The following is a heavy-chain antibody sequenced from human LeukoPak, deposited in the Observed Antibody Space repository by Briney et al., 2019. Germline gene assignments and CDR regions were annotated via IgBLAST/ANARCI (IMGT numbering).Heavy chain of an antibody. Sequence: GGSLRLSCAASGFTFSIFSPNWVRQAPGKGLEWVSIIYSGGRTYYADSAKGRFTISRDIFKNTVYLQMNSLRAEDTAVYYCAREGATTAFDYWGQGTLVTVSS. J-gene: IGHJ4*02. V-gene: IGHV3-53*01. CDR1: GFTFSIFS. CDR3: AREGATTAFDY. D-gene: IGHD1-26*01. CDR2: IYSGGRT.